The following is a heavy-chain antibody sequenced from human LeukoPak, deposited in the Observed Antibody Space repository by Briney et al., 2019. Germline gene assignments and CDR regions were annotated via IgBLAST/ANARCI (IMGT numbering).Heavy chain of an antibody. CDR2: IWYDGSNK. Sequence: GGSLRLSCAASGFTFSSYGMHWVRQAPGKGLEWVALIWYDGSNKYYADSVKGRFTISRDNSKNTLYLQMNSLRAEDTAVYYCARGRQWLDPFSFDYWGQGTLVTVSS. J-gene: IGHJ4*02. D-gene: IGHD6-19*01. V-gene: IGHV3-30*02. CDR3: ARGRQWLDPFSFDY. CDR1: GFTFSSYG.